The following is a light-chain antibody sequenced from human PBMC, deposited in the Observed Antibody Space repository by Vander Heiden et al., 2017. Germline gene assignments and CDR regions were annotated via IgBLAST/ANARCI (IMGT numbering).Light chain of an antibody. CDR1: QSVSDN. J-gene: IGKJ2*01. Sequence: EIVMTPSPATLSLSPGERATLSCSASQSVSDNLAWYQQKGGQTPRLHISRASTRATGIPARFSASGSGTDFSLTISSLQSEDFALYYCQQYDEWPYTFGQGTKLEIK. CDR2: RAS. V-gene: IGKV3-15*01. CDR3: QQYDEWPYT.